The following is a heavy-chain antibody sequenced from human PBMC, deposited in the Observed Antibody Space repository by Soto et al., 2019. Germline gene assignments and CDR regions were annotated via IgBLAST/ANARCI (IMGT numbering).Heavy chain of an antibody. V-gene: IGHV3-74*01. D-gene: IGHD6-13*01. J-gene: IGHJ6*02. CDR1: GFTFSSYW. Sequence: EVQLVESGGGLVQPGGSLTLSCAASGFTFSSYWMHWARQAPGKGLVWVSHINNDGSSINYADSVKGRFTISRDNAKNTLYLQMNSLRAEDTAVYYCEGYSYYYTMDVWGQGTKVTVSS. CDR2: INNDGSSI. CDR3: EGYSYYYTMDV.